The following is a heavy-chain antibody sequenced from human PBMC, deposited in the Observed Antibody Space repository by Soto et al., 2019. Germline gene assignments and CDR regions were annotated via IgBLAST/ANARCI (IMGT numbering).Heavy chain of an antibody. Sequence: GGSLRLSCAASGFTVSSTYMGWVRQAPGKGLECVSFIYRSGGTHYGDSVRGRFTISRDNSKNTLYLQMNSLRGEDTAVYYCARAFDSGSFSLGYWGQGSLVTVSS. CDR1: GFTVSSTY. CDR3: ARAFDSGSFSLGY. J-gene: IGHJ4*02. D-gene: IGHD3-10*01. V-gene: IGHV3-66*01. CDR2: IYRSGGT.